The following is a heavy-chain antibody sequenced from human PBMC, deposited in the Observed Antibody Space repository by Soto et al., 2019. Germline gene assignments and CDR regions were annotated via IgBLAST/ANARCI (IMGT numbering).Heavy chain of an antibody. CDR2: INGYNGNT. J-gene: IGHJ4*02. CDR3: AGVRGYDSSGYAPL. D-gene: IGHD3-22*01. V-gene: IGHV1-18*01. Sequence: QIQLVQSGAEVKKPGASVKVSCKASGYTFTSYGISWVRQAPGQGLEWMGWINGYNGNTNYAQKLQGRVTMTTDTATTTAYRELRSLRSDDTAVYYCAGVRGYDSSGYAPLWGQGTLVTASS. CDR1: GYTFTSYG.